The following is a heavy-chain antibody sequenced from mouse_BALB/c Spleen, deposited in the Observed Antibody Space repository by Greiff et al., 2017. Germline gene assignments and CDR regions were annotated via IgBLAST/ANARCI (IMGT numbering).Heavy chain of an antibody. V-gene: IGHV14-3*02. J-gene: IGHJ4*01. CDR3: ARAYYGYEAYYAMDY. CDR1: GFNIKDTY. D-gene: IGHD2-9*01. CDR2: IDPANGNT. Sequence: VQLKESGAELVKPGASVKLSCTASGFNIKDTYMHWVKQRPEQGLEWIGRIDPANGNTKYDPKFQGKATITADTSSNTAYLQLSSLTSEDTAVYYCARAYYGYEAYYAMDYWGQGTSVTVSS.